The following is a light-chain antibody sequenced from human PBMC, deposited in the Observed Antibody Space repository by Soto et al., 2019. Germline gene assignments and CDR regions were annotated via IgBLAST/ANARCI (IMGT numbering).Light chain of an antibody. J-gene: IGLJ1*01. V-gene: IGLV2-14*01. CDR3: SSFSVASPL. Sequence: ALTQPASMSGSPGQSVTISCAGTSNDIGGYNYVSWYQHHPGTAPKLIIYDVSSRPSGVSHRFSGSKSGNTASLTISGLQAEDEADYYCSSFSVASPLFGTGTKVTV. CDR1: SNDIGGYNY. CDR2: DVS.